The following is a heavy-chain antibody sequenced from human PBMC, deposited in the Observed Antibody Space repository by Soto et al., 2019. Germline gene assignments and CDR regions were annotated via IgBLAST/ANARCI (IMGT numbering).Heavy chain of an antibody. CDR3: AADTFVTSSWHYYYYYGMDV. CDR2: IVVGSGNT. CDR1: GFTFTSFA. Sequence: GASVKVSCKASGFTFTSFAVQWVPQARGQRLEWTGWIVVGSGNTNYAQKFQERVTITRDMSTSTAYMELSSLRSEDTAVYYCAADTFVTSSWHYYYYYGMDVWGQGTMVTVSS. D-gene: IGHD6-13*01. J-gene: IGHJ6*02. V-gene: IGHV1-58*01.